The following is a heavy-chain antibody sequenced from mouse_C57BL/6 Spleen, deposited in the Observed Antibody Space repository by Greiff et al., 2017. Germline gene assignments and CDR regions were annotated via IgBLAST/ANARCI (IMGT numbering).Heavy chain of an antibody. CDR1: GFTFTDYY. V-gene: IGHV7-3*01. Sequence: DVMLVESGGGLVQPGGSLSLSCAASGFTFTDYYMSWVRQPPGKALEWLGFIRNKANGYTTEYSASVKGRFTISRDNSQSILYLQMNALRAEDSATYYCARYYYGSSYGGYFDVWGTGTTVTVSS. D-gene: IGHD1-1*01. J-gene: IGHJ1*03. CDR2: IRNKANGYTT. CDR3: ARYYYGSSYGGYFDV.